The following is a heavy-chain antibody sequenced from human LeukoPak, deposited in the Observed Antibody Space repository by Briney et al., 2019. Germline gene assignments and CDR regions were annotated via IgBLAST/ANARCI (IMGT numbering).Heavy chain of an antibody. CDR2: IIPILGIA. CDR1: VGTFSSYT. CDR3: AGCSSTSCYRGNY. Sequence: SVKVSCKATVGTFSSYTISWVRQAPGQGLEWMGRIIPILGIANYAQKFQGRVTITADKSTSTAYMEPSSLRSEDTAVYYCAGCSSTSCYRGNYWGQGTLVTVSS. V-gene: IGHV1-69*02. J-gene: IGHJ4*02. D-gene: IGHD2-2*02.